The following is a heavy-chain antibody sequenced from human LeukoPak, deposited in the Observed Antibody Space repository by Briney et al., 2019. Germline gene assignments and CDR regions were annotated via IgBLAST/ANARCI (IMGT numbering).Heavy chain of an antibody. Sequence: PGGSLRLSCAASGFTFSSYWMSWVRQAPGKGLEWVANIKQDGSEKYYVDSVKGRFTISRDNAKNSLYLQMNSLRAEDTAVYYCARGRYSGTTYYFDYWGQGTLVTVSS. CDR3: ARGRYSGTTYYFDY. CDR2: IKQDGSEK. D-gene: IGHD5-12*01. J-gene: IGHJ4*02. CDR1: GFTFSSYW. V-gene: IGHV3-7*03.